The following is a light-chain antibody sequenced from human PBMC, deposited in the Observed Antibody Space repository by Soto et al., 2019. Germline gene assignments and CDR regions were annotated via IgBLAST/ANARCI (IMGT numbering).Light chain of an antibody. J-gene: IGKJ1*01. Sequence: DIQXXQSPSSXXASIGDRVTXXXXASQXXXXYLSWYQKKAGKAPKLLISAASTLRDGVPPRFSGSGSGTDFTLTISSLQPEDFAVYYCQKSYSSPRTFGQGTKVEIK. V-gene: IGKV1-39*01. CDR3: QKSYSSPRT. CDR1: QXXXXY. CDR2: AAS.